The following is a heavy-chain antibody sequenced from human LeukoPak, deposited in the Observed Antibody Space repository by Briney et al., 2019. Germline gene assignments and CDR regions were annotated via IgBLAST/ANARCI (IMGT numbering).Heavy chain of an antibody. Sequence: GGSLRLSCAASGFTFSSYAMSWVRQAPGKGLEWVSAISGSGGTTYYADSVKGRFTISRDNSKNTLYLQMNSLRAEDTAVYYCAKSGVFTIEGNWGQGILVTVSS. CDR3: AKSGVFTIEGN. V-gene: IGHV3-23*01. J-gene: IGHJ4*02. CDR2: ISGSGGTT. D-gene: IGHD1-26*01. CDR1: GFTFSSYA.